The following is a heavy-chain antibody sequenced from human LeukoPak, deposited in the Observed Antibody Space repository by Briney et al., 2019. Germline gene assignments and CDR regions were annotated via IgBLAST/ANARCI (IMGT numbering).Heavy chain of an antibody. Sequence: TLSLTCTVSGGSISSGSYYWSWIRQPAGKGLEWIGRIYTSGSTNYNPSLKSRVTISVDTSKNQFSLRLSSVTAADTAVYYCAGDSNQGDFWSGYYDWFDPWGQGTLVTVSS. CDR1: GGSISSGSYY. J-gene: IGHJ5*02. V-gene: IGHV4-61*02. CDR3: AGDSNQGDFWSGYYDWFDP. CDR2: IYTSGST. D-gene: IGHD3-3*01.